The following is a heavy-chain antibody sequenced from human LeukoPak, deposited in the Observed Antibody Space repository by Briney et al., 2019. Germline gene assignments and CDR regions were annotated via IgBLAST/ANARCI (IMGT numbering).Heavy chain of an antibody. CDR2: ISSSGSTI. D-gene: IGHD5-12*01. J-gene: IGHJ6*02. CDR3: ARGWIDGMDV. CDR1: GFTFGSYS. Sequence: PGGSLRLSCAASGFTFGSYSMNWVRQAPGKGLEWLSYISSSGSTIYYADSVKGRFTISRDNAKNSLYLQMNSLRAEDTAVYYCARGWIDGMDVWGQGTTVTVSS. V-gene: IGHV3-48*04.